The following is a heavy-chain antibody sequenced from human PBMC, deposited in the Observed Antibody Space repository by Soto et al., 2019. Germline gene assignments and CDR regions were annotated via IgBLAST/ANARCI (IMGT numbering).Heavy chain of an antibody. J-gene: IGHJ4*02. D-gene: IGHD2-15*01. V-gene: IGHV1-69*08. Sequence: QVQLVQSGAEVKKPGSSVKVSCKASGGTFSSYTISWVRQAPGQGLEWMGRIIPILGIANYARKFQGRVTITADKSTSTAYMELSSLRSEDTAVYYCAREPGGSSFFHFDYWGQGTLVTVSS. CDR3: AREPGGSSFFHFDY. CDR1: GGTFSSYT. CDR2: IIPILGIA.